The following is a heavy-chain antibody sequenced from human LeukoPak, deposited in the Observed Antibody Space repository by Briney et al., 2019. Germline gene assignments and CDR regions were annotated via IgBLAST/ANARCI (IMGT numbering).Heavy chain of an antibody. CDR3: AREHYFYYMDG. Sequence: GGSLRLSCAASGFTFSSYEMNWVRQAPGKGLEWVSYISSSGSTIYYADSVKGRFTISRDNAKNSLYLQMNSLRAEDTAVYYCAREHYFYYMDGWGKGTTVTVSS. V-gene: IGHV3-48*03. CDR2: ISSSGSTI. CDR1: GFTFSSYE. J-gene: IGHJ6*03.